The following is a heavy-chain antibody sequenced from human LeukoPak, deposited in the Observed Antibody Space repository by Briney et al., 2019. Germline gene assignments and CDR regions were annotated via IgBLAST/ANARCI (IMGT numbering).Heavy chain of an antibody. Sequence: GGSLRLSCAASGFTFSSYGMHWVLQAPAKGLEWVAIISYDGSNKYYADSVKGRFTISRDNSKNTLYLQMNSLRAEDTAVYYCAKSTTVTQRGYFDYWGQGTLVTVSS. D-gene: IGHD4-17*01. CDR2: ISYDGSNK. V-gene: IGHV3-30*18. J-gene: IGHJ4*02. CDR3: AKSTTVTQRGYFDY. CDR1: GFTFSSYG.